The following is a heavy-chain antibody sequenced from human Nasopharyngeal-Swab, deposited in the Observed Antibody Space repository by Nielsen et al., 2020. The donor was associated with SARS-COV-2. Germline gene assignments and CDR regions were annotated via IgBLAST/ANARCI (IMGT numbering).Heavy chain of an antibody. V-gene: IGHV4-34*01. J-gene: IGHJ3*02. CDR2: INHSGST. Sequence: RQAPGKGLEWIGEINHSGSTNYNPSLKSRVTISVYTSKNQFSLKLSSVTAADTAVYYCARGEGITGTTPGAFDIWGQGTMVTVSS. CDR3: ARGEGITGTTPGAFDI. D-gene: IGHD1-7*01.